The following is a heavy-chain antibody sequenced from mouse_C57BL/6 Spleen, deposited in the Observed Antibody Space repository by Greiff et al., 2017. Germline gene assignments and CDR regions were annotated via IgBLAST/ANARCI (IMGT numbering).Heavy chain of an antibody. Sequence: VQLQQPGAELVRPGSSVKLSCKASGYTFTSYWMDWVKQRPGQGLEWIGNIYPSDSETNYNQKFKDKATLTVDKSSSTAYMQLSSLTAEDSAVYYRARGGNYDHDGGQGTTLTVSS. CDR1: GYTFTSYW. CDR2: IYPSDSET. CDR3: ARGGNYDHD. D-gene: IGHD2-1*01. J-gene: IGHJ2*01. V-gene: IGHV1-61*01.